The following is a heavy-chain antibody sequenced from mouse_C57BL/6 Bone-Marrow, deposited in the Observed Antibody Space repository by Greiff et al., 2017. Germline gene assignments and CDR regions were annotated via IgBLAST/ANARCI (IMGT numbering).Heavy chain of an antibody. V-gene: IGHV10-3*01. Sequence: EVKLVESGGGLVQPKGSLKLSCAASGFTFNTYAMHWVRQAPGKGLEWVARIRSKSSNYATYYADSVKDRFTISRDDSQSMLYLQMNNLKTEDTAMYYCVRDGGITTVVPWMDYWGQGTSVTVSS. CDR1: GFTFNTYA. D-gene: IGHD1-1*01. CDR2: IRSKSSNYAT. CDR3: VRDGGITTVVPWMDY. J-gene: IGHJ4*01.